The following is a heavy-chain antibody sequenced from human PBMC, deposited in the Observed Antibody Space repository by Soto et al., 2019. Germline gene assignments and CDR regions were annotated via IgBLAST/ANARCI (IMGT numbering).Heavy chain of an antibody. CDR3: ARGDGGNWYYYYGMDV. V-gene: IGHV4-59*01. D-gene: IGHD2-15*01. J-gene: IGHJ6*02. CDR1: GGSISSYY. CDR2: IYYSGSA. Sequence: SETLSLTCTVSGGSISSYYWSWIRQPPGKGLEWIGYIYYSGSANYNPSLKSRVTISVDTSKNQFSLKLSSVTAVDTAVYYCARGDGGNWYYYYGMDVWGQGTTVTVSS.